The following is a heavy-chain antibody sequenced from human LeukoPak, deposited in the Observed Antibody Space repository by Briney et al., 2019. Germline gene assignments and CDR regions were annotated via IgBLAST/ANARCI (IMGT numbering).Heavy chain of an antibody. D-gene: IGHD6-6*01. Sequence: RASVKVSCKASGYTFSSYDINWVRQATGQGLEWMGWMNPNSGNTAYAQKFQGRVTMSRDTSISTAYMELSSLRSEDTAVYYCARLPKYSRPLDYWSQGTLVTVSS. J-gene: IGHJ4*02. V-gene: IGHV1-8*02. CDR2: MNPNSGNT. CDR3: ARLPKYSRPLDY. CDR1: GYTFSSYD.